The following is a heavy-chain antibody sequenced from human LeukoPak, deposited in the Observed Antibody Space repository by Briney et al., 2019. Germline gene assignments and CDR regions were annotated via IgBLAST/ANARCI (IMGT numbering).Heavy chain of an antibody. Sequence: PSETLSLTCTVSGGSLSSYYWGWIRQPAGKGREWIGRIYTSGSTNYNPSLKSRVTMSVATSKTKFSLKLSSVTAADTAVYYCARAARGGSSDFDYWGQGTLVTVSS. CDR3: ARAARGGSSDFDY. CDR2: IYTSGST. CDR1: GGSLSSYY. V-gene: IGHV4-4*07. J-gene: IGHJ4*02. D-gene: IGHD1-26*01.